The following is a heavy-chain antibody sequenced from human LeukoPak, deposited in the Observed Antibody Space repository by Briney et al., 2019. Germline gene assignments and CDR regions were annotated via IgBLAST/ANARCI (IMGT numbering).Heavy chain of an antibody. CDR1: GFTFSNYA. V-gene: IGHV3-23*01. CDR3: AQTRFISPRYCFDY. Sequence: GGSLRLSCAASGFTFSNYAMSWVRQAPGKGLEWVSGIGNSGTSTYYADSVKGRLTISRDNSKDTLFLRMNSLRAEDTAVYFCAQTRFISPRYCFDYWGQGTLVTVSS. D-gene: IGHD2-15*01. J-gene: IGHJ4*02. CDR2: IGNSGTST.